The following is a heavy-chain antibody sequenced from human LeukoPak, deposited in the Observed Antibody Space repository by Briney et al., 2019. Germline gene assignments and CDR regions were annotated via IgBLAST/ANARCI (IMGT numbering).Heavy chain of an antibody. J-gene: IGHJ5*02. CDR1: GGSISSYY. CDR2: IYYSGST. V-gene: IGHV4-59*01. Sequence: SETLSLTCTVSGGSISSYYWSWIRQPPGKGLEWIGYIYYSGSTNYNPSLKSRVTISVDTSKNQFSLKLSSVTAAVTAVYYCARGYRVVPAAINTWFDPWGQGTLVTVSS. D-gene: IGHD2-2*01. CDR3: ARGYRVVPAAINTWFDP.